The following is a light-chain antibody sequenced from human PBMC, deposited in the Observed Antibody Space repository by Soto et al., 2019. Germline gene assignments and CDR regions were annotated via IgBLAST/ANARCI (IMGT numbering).Light chain of an antibody. J-gene: IGKJ4*01. CDR1: QSVSSSY. V-gene: IGKV3-20*01. CDR2: GAS. CDR3: QQYGSPR. Sequence: ELVLTQSPGTLSLSPGERATLSCRASQSVSSSYLAWYQQKPGQAPRLLIYGASSRATGIPDRFSGSGSGTDFTLTISRLEPEDFAVYYCQQYGSPRFGGGTKVDI.